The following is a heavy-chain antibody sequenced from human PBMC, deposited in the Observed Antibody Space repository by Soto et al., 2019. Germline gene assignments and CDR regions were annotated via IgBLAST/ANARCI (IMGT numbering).Heavy chain of an antibody. Sequence: SVKVSCKASGGTFSSYAISWVRQAPGQGLEWMGGTIPIFGTANYAQKFQGRVTITADESTSTAYMELSSLRSEDTAVYYCARVAAYCGGDCYCYLAYDAFDIWGQGTMVTVSS. D-gene: IGHD2-21*02. CDR1: GGTFSSYA. CDR2: TIPIFGTA. J-gene: IGHJ3*02. CDR3: ARVAAYCGGDCYCYLAYDAFDI. V-gene: IGHV1-69*13.